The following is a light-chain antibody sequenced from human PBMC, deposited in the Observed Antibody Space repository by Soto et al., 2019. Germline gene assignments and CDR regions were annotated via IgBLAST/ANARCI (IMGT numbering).Light chain of an antibody. V-gene: IGLV4-60*02. Sequence: QSVLTQSSSASASLGSSVKLTCTLSSGHSSYIIAWHQQQPGKATRYLMKLEGSGSYNKGSGVPDRFSGSSSGADRYLTISNLQFEDEADYYFETWDSNSCVFGGGTQLTVL. CDR2: LEGSGSY. CDR1: SGHSSYI. CDR3: ETWDSNSCV. J-gene: IGLJ3*02.